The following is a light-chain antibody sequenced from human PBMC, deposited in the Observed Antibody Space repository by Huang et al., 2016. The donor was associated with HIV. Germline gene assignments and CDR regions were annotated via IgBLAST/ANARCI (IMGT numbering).Light chain of an antibody. CDR2: VAS. CDR3: QHYDDPYT. CDR1: QDISNY. V-gene: IGKV1-33*01. Sequence: DIQMTQSPSSLSASVGDRVTITCQASQDISNYLSWYQHKPGRAPKPLIFVASSLETGVPSRFSGSGSGTYFTLTIASLQPEDVATYYCQHYDDPYTFGQGTKLEIK. J-gene: IGKJ2*01.